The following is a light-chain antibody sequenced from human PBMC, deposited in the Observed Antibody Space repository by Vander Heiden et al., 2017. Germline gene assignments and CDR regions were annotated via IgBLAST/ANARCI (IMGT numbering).Light chain of an antibody. J-gene: IGKJ1*01. CDR3: QQLCNWPPWT. Sequence: EIVLTQSPATLSLSPGERATLSCRASQSVSSYLAWYQQKPGQAPRLLIYDASNRATGIPARFSGSGSGTDFTLTISSREPEDFAVYYCQQLCNWPPWTFGQGTKVEIK. V-gene: IGKV3-11*01. CDR1: QSVSSY. CDR2: DAS.